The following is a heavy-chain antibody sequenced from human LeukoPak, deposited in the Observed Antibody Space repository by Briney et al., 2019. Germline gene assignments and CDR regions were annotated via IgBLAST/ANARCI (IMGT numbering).Heavy chain of an antibody. D-gene: IGHD2-2*01. CDR2: IRYDGSNK. CDR1: GFTFSSYG. CDR3: AKTAGAVCSSTSSYPDDY. V-gene: IGHV3-30*02. Sequence: PGGSLRLSCAASGFTFSSYGMHWVRQAPGKGLEWVAFIRYDGSNKYYADSVKGRFTISRDNSKNTLYLQMNSLRAEDTAVYYCAKTAGAVCSSTSSYPDDYWGQGTLVTVSS. J-gene: IGHJ4*02.